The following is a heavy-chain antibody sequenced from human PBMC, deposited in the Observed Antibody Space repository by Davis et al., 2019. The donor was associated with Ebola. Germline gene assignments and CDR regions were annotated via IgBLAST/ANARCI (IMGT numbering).Heavy chain of an antibody. D-gene: IGHD7-27*01. CDR2: IIPIFGTP. J-gene: IGHJ5*02. CDR1: GGTFSTYA. CDR3: ARNGELGIVLNWFDP. Sequence: SVKVSCKASGGTFSTYAITWVRQAPGQGLEWMGGIIPIFGTPNYAQKFQGRVTITADESTSTAYMELSSLRSEDTAVYYCARNGELGIVLNWFDPWGQGTLVTVSS. V-gene: IGHV1-69*13.